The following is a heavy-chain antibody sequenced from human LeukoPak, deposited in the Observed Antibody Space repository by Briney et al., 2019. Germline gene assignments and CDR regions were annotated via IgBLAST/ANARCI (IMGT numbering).Heavy chain of an antibody. V-gene: IGHV3-30*18. J-gene: IGHJ4*02. CDR3: AKGGLWFGKLLVPL. D-gene: IGHD3-10*01. Sequence: GGCLTLSCPPSGFTFSRYGMHCVRQAPGKGREWEAVISYDGRKKYYADSVKGRFTISRDNSKNTLYLQMNSLRVEDTAVHYCAKGGLWFGKLLVPLWGQGTLVTVA. CDR1: GFTFSRYG. CDR2: ISYDGRKK.